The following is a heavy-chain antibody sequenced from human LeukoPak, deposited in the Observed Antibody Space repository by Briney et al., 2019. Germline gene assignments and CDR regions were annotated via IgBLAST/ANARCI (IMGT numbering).Heavy chain of an antibody. V-gene: IGHV4-34*01. CDR3: ARPSTWIAVAGKYFQH. CDR1: GGSFSGYY. J-gene: IGHJ1*01. Sequence: PSETLSLTCVVYGGSFSGYYWSWIRQPPGKGLEWIGEINHSGSTNYNPSLKSRVTISVDTSKNQFSLKLSSVTAADTAVYYCARPSTWIAVAGKYFQHWGQGTLVTVSS. D-gene: IGHD6-19*01. CDR2: INHSGST.